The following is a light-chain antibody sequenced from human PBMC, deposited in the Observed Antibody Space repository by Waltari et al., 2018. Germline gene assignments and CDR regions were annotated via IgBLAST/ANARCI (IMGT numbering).Light chain of an antibody. Sequence: QTVVTQEPSVSVSPGGTVTLTCGLNSGSGSTSHWPTWYQQTPGQTPRTLIYTTNTRSSGVPDRFSGSILGNKAALTITGAQADDECDYYCVLHVADAIFLFGGGTKLTVL. CDR3: VLHVADAIFL. CDR1: SGSGSTSHW. V-gene: IGLV8-61*01. CDR2: TTN. J-gene: IGLJ2*01.